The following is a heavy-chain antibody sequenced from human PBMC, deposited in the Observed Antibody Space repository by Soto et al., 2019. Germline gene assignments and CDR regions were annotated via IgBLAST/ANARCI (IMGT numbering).Heavy chain of an antibody. CDR3: ARSSGSDSSGWYYYGRDV. CDR1: GYTFTGYY. Sequence: ASVKVSCKASGYTFTGYYMHWVRQAPGQGLEWMGWINPNSGGTNYAQKFQGWVTMTRDTAISTAYMELSRLRSDDTAVYYCARSSGSDSSGWYYYGRDVWGQGTTVTVSS. D-gene: IGHD6-19*01. J-gene: IGHJ6*02. CDR2: INPNSGGT. V-gene: IGHV1-2*04.